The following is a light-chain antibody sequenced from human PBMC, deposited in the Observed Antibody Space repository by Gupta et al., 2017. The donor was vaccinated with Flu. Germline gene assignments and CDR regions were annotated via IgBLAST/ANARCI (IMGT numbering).Light chain of an antibody. CDR3: QQSDSSPLT. CDR2: SAS. J-gene: IGKJ4*01. CDR1: QRIKNH. Sequence: PSSLSAFVGDRVTITCRSSQRIKNHLNWYQQKPGKAPTLLIYSASTLQSGVPSRFSGSGSGTDFTLTISSLQPEDFATYFCQQSDSSPLTFGGGTKVQI. V-gene: IGKV1-39*01.